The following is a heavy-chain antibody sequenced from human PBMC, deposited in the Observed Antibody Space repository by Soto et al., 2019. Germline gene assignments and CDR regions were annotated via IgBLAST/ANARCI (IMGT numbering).Heavy chain of an antibody. J-gene: IGHJ4*02. CDR3: AKFPAGSSGYLIDY. Sequence: QVQLVESGGGVVQPGRSLRLSCAASGFTFSSYGMHWVRQAPGKGLEWVAVISYDGSNKYYADSVKGRFTISRDNSKNTLYLQMNSLRAEDTAVYYCAKFPAGSSGYLIDYWGQGTLVTVSS. CDR1: GFTFSSYG. CDR2: ISYDGSNK. V-gene: IGHV3-30*18. D-gene: IGHD3-22*01.